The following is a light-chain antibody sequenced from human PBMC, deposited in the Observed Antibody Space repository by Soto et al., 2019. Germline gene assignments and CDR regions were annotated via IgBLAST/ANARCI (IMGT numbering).Light chain of an antibody. CDR2: AAS. CDR3: QQPNDGPSIT. J-gene: IGKJ5*01. V-gene: IGKV3-11*01. Sequence: TPSPSTXSLFPGERAPPSCRTSLSVSVYSDWYQQTPGGATXLXXSAASNRDTGLQARISGSGSGTAFTLTISSREHEDFGGHYCQQPNDGPSITVGQGTRLEI. CDR1: LSVSVY.